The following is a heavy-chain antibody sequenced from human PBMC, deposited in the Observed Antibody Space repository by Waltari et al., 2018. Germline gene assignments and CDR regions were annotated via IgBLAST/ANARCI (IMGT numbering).Heavy chain of an antibody. Sequence: EVQLVESGGGLVQPGGSLTLSCAASGFSFTSHAMSWVRQAPGKGLEWVSAMNYSGGGTHYADSVKGRFTISRDNSKNPLYLQMNSLRAEDTAIYYCAKREYGNTINYWGQGTLVTVSS. D-gene: IGHD6-6*01. CDR1: GFSFTSHA. V-gene: IGHV3-23*04. CDR3: AKREYGNTINY. CDR2: MNYSGGGT. J-gene: IGHJ4*02.